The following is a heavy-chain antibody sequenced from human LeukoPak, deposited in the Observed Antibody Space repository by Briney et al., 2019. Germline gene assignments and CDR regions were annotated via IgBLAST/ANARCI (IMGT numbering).Heavy chain of an antibody. Sequence: SETLSLTCTVSGGFINSYYWSWIRQAPGKGLEWLAYVSYTGDTDYNPSLKSRLNISVDTSKTQFSLKLSSVTAADTAVYYCARALSDYYGSGNPDAFDIWGQGTMVTVSS. D-gene: IGHD3-10*01. CDR1: GGFINSYY. CDR2: VSYTGDT. J-gene: IGHJ3*02. V-gene: IGHV4-59*01. CDR3: ARALSDYYGSGNPDAFDI.